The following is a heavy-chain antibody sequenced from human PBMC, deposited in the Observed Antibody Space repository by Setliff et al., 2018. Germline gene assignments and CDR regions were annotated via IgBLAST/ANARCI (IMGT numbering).Heavy chain of an antibody. D-gene: IGHD1-1*01. Sequence: SETLSLTCTVSGGSISSSSYYWGWIRQPPGKGLEWIGSIYYSGHTYYNASLKSRLTISVDTSKNQFSLGLRSVTAADTAVYYCARTGTYRYFDSWGQGTLVTVSS. CDR3: ARTGTYRYFDS. CDR2: IYYSGHT. V-gene: IGHV4-39*01. CDR1: GGSISSSSYY. J-gene: IGHJ4*02.